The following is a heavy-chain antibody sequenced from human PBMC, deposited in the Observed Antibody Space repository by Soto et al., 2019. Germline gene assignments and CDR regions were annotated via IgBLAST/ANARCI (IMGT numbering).Heavy chain of an antibody. CDR1: GGSISSGGYY. D-gene: IGHD6-19*01. V-gene: IGHV4-31*03. CDR3: ARDLVEAARPGYLDP. J-gene: IGHJ5*02. Sequence: QVQLQESGPGLVKPSQTLSLTCTVSGGSISSGGYYWNRIPQHPGKGLEWIGYIYYTGSTFYNPSLKSRVTMSVDTSKNQFSLKLSSVTAADTAVYSCARDLVEAARPGYLDPGGQGILVTVSS. CDR2: IYYTGST.